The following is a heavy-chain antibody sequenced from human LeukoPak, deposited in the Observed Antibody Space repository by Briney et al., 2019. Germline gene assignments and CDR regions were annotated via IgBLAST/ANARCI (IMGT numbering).Heavy chain of an antibody. D-gene: IGHD6-13*01. CDR1: GYTFTSYD. V-gene: IGHV1-8*01. CDR3: ARGSSSSWYGNYYYYMDV. CDR2: MNPNSGNT. J-gene: IGHJ6*03. Sequence: ASVKVSCKASGYTFTSYDINWVRQATGQGLEWMGWMNPNSGNTGYAQKFQGRVTMTRNTSISTAYMELSSLRSEDTAVYYCARGSSSSWYGNYYYYMDVWAKGTTVTISS.